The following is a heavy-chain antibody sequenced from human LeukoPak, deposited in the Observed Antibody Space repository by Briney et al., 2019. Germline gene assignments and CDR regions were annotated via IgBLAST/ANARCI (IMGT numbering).Heavy chain of an antibody. CDR3: VRGGYYDSGGYSS. CDR1: GFTFSSYI. V-gene: IGHV3-21*01. J-gene: IGHJ5*02. CDR2: ISSSRSYI. D-gene: IGHD3-22*01. Sequence: PGGSLRLSCAASGFTFSSYIMDWVRQAPGKGLEWVSSISSSRSYIYYADSVKGRFTISRDNAKNSLYLQMNSLRADDTAVYYCVRGGYYDSGGYSSWGQGTLVTVSS.